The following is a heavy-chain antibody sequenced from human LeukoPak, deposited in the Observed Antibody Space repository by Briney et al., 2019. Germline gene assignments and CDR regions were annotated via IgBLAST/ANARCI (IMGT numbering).Heavy chain of an antibody. D-gene: IGHD1-26*01. V-gene: IGHV4-59*01. CDR1: GGSISNYY. J-gene: IGHJ4*02. CDR3: ARYHGIVGLFDY. CDR2: IYYSGST. Sequence: PSETLSLTCTVSGGSISNYYWSWIRQPPGKGLEWIGYIYYSGSTSYNPSLKSRVTISVDTSKNQFSLKMNYVTAADTAVYYCARYHGIVGLFDYWGQGALVTVSS.